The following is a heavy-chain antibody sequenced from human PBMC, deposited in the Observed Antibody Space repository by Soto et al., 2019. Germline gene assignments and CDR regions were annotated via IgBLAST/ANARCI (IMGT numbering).Heavy chain of an antibody. Sequence: SVKVSCKASGFTFTSSAVQWVRQARGQRLEWIGWIVVGSGNTNYAQKFQERVTITRDMSTSTAYMELSSLRSEDTAVYYCAASSPRYYCDSSAVWGQGTTVTVSS. V-gene: IGHV1-58*01. D-gene: IGHD3-22*01. CDR2: IVVGSGNT. CDR3: AASSPRYYCDSSAV. J-gene: IGHJ6*02. CDR1: GFTFTSSA.